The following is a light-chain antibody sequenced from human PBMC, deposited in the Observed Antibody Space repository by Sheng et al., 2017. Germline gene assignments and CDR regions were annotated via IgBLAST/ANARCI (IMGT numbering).Light chain of an antibody. Sequence: DIQMTQFPSSLSASVGDRVTITCRARQAIRNSLAWYQQKPGKAPKLLLYAASTLNSGVPSKFSGRGSGTDYTLTISRLEPEDFAVYHCQQYGSSGTFGQGTKVDFK. CDR1: QAIRNS. CDR2: AAS. J-gene: IGKJ1*01. V-gene: IGKV1-NL1*01. CDR3: QQYGSSGT.